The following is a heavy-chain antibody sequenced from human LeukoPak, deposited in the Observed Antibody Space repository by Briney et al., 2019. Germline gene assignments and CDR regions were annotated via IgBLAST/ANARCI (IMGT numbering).Heavy chain of an antibody. D-gene: IGHD3-3*01. CDR3: ASRYDFWSGYYSSRYYYGMDV. CDR1: GFTFSSYA. Sequence: GRSLRLSCAASGFTFSSYAMHWVRQAPGKGLEWVAVISYDGSNKYYADSVKGRFTISRDNSKNTLYLQMNSLRAEDTAVYYCASRYDFWSGYYSSRYYYGMDVWGQGTTVTVSS. CDR2: ISYDGSNK. V-gene: IGHV3-30*04. J-gene: IGHJ6*02.